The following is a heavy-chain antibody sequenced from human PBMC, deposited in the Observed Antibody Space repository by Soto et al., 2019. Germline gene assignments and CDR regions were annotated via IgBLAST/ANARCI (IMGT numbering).Heavy chain of an antibody. Sequence: GGSLRLSCAASGFTFSSYATHWVRQAPGKGLEWVAVISYDGSNKYYADSVKGRFTISRDNSKNTLYLQMNSLRAEDTAVYYCARGVPAALGWGQGTLVTVSS. CDR2: ISYDGSNK. CDR1: GFTFSSYA. CDR3: ARGVPAALG. V-gene: IGHV3-30-3*01. J-gene: IGHJ4*02. D-gene: IGHD2-2*01.